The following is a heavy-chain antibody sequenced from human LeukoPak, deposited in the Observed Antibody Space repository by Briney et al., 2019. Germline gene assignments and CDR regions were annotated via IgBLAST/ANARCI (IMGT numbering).Heavy chain of an antibody. D-gene: IGHD6-19*01. Sequence: SETLSLTCTVSGGSISRSSYYWGWIRQPPWKGLEWIGSIYYSGSTYYNPSLKSRVTISVDTSKNQFSLKLSSVTAADTAVYYCARRVAVAPNWFDPWGQGTLVTVSS. J-gene: IGHJ5*02. CDR2: IYYSGST. V-gene: IGHV4-39*01. CDR3: ARRVAVAPNWFDP. CDR1: GGSISRSSYY.